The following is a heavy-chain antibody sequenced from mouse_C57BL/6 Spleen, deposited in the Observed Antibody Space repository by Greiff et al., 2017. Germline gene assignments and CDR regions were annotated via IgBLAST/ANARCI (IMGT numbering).Heavy chain of an antibody. CDR1: GYAFSSYW. J-gene: IGHJ2*01. CDR3: ASYDYEGIFDY. D-gene: IGHD2-4*01. CDR2: IYPGAGDT. V-gene: IGHV1-80*01. Sequence: QVQLQQSGAELVKPGASVKISCKASGYAFSSYWMNWVKQRPGKGLEWIGQIYPGAGDTNYNGKFKGKATLTADKSSSTAYMQLSSLTSEDSAVYFCASYDYEGIFDYWGQGTTLTVSS.